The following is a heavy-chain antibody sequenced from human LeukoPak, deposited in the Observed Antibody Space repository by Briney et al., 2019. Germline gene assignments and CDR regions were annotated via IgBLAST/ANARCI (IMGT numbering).Heavy chain of an antibody. D-gene: IGHD3-22*01. CDR1: GFTFSNYW. CDR3: ARGSGSYYY. V-gene: IGHV3-7*04. J-gene: IGHJ4*02. Sequence: GGSLRLSCAASGFTFSNYWMSWVSQAPGMGLEWVASIKQDGSEKYYVGSVKGRFTISRDNAKNSLYLQMNSLRAEDTAVYYCARGSGSYYYWGQGTLVTVSS. CDR2: IKQDGSEK.